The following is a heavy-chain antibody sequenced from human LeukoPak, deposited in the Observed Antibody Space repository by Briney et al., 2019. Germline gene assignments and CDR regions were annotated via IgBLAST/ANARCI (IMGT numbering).Heavy chain of an antibody. D-gene: IGHD3-3*01. V-gene: IGHV1-69*04. J-gene: IGHJ6*02. Sequence: ASVKVSCKASGGTFISYAISWVRQAPGQGLEWMGRIIPILGIANYAQKFQGRVTITADKSTSTAYMELSSLRSEDTAVYYCARTRITIFGVIMAYYYGMDVWGQGTTVTVSS. CDR2: IIPILGIA. CDR3: ARTRITIFGVIMAYYYGMDV. CDR1: GGTFISYA.